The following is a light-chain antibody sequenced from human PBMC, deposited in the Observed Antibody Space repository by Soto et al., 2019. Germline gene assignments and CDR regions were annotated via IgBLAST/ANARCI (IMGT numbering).Light chain of an antibody. V-gene: IGLV2-11*01. CDR3: CSYAGSDTSPYV. CDR2: DVS. CDR1: RSDVGGYNY. J-gene: IGLJ1*01. Sequence: QSALTQPRSVSGSPGQSVTISCTGTRSDVGGYNYVSWYQQHPGKAPKLMIYDVSKRPSGVPDRFSGSKSGNTASLTISGLQAEDEDDYYCCSYAGSDTSPYVFGTGTELTVL.